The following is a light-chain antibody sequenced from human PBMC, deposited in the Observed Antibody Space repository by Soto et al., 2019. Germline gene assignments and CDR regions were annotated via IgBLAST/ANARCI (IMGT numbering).Light chain of an antibody. CDR2: GAS. V-gene: IGKV3-20*01. J-gene: IGKJ1*01. Sequence: EIVLTQSPGTLSLSPGERATLSCRASQSVSSSYLAWYQQKPGQAPRLLIYGASSRATGIPDRFSGSGSGTDFTLTISRLEPEDFATYYCHQSYSSPPTFGQGTKV. CDR1: QSVSSSY. CDR3: HQSYSSPPT.